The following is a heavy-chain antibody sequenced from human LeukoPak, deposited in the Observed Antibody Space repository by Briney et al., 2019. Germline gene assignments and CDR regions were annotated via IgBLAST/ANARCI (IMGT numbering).Heavy chain of an antibody. CDR2: INTDGSTT. V-gene: IGHV3-74*01. CDR3: ARAHRSWSLDN. Sequence: GGSLRLSCAASGFTFSSYWVHWDRQAPGKGLVWVSRINTDGSTTGYADAVKGRFTISRDNAKNTLYLQMNSLRAEDTAVYYCARAHRSWSLDNWGQGTLVTVSS. CDR1: GFTFSSYW. D-gene: IGHD3-3*01. J-gene: IGHJ4*02.